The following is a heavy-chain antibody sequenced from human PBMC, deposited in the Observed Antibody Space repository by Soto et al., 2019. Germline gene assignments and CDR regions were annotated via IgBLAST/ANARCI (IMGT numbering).Heavy chain of an antibody. CDR1: GGTFSSYA. CDR3: ARDQRRGYSLGWFDP. CDR2: IIPIFGTA. V-gene: IGHV1-69*13. Sequence: GASVKVSFKASGGTFSSYAISWVRQAPGQGLEWMGGIIPIFGTANYAQKFQGRVTITADESTSTAYMELSSLRSEDTAVYYCARDQRRGYSLGWFDPWGQGTLVTVSS. J-gene: IGHJ5*02. D-gene: IGHD5-18*01.